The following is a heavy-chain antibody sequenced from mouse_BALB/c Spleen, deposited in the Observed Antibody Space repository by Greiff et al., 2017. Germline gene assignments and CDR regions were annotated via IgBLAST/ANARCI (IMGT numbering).Heavy chain of an antibody. Sequence: DVMLVESGGGLVKPGGSLKLSCAASGFTFSSYAMSWVRQTPEKRLEWVASISSGGSTYYPDSVKGRFTISRDNARNILYLQMSSLRSEDTAMYYCARDWDGPWFAYWGQGTLVTVSA. D-gene: IGHD4-1*01. CDR1: GFTFSSYA. J-gene: IGHJ3*01. CDR2: ISSGGST. V-gene: IGHV5-6-5*01. CDR3: ARDWDGPWFAY.